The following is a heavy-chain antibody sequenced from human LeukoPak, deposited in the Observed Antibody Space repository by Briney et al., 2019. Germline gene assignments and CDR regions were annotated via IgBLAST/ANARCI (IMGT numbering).Heavy chain of an antibody. J-gene: IGHJ6*03. CDR3: TRGYQPHYYYYYMDV. Sequence: ASVKVSCKASGYTFTGYYMHWVRQAPGQGLEWMGWINPNSGGTNYAQKFQGRVTMTRDTSISTAYMELSRLRADDTAVYYCTRGYQPHYYYYYMDVWGKGATVTISS. V-gene: IGHV1-2*02. D-gene: IGHD2-2*01. CDR1: GYTFTGYY. CDR2: INPNSGGT.